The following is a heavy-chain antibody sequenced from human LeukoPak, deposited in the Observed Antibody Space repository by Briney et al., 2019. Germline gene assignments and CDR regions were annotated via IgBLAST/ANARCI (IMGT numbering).Heavy chain of an antibody. V-gene: IGHV3-30-3*01. CDR2: ISYDGSNK. Sequence: PGGSLRLSCAASGFTFSSYAMHWVRQAPGKGLEWVAVISYDGSNKYYADSVKGRFTISRDNSKNTLYLQMNSLRAEDTAVYYCASDLIRGHASDIWGQGTMVTVSS. CDR1: GFTFSSYA. D-gene: IGHD3-10*01. CDR3: ASDLIRGHASDI. J-gene: IGHJ3*02.